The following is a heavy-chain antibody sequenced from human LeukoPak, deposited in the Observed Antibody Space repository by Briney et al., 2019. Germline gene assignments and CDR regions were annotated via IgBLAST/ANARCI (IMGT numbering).Heavy chain of an antibody. CDR2: INHSGST. CDR3: ARRGTIFGVAR. J-gene: IGHJ4*02. Sequence: SETLSLTCTVSGDSISTYYWSWIRQPPGKGLEWIGEINHSGSTNYNPSLKSRVTISVDTSKNQFSLKLSFVTAADTAVYYCARRGTIFGVARWGQGTLVTVSS. CDR1: GDSISTYY. D-gene: IGHD3-3*01. V-gene: IGHV4-34*01.